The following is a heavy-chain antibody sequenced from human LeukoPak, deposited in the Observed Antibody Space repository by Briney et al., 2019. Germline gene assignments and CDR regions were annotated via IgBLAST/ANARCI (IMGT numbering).Heavy chain of an antibody. V-gene: IGHV3-23*01. D-gene: IGHD6-13*01. Sequence: GGSLRLSCAASGFTFSSYAMSWARQAPGKGLEWVSGISGSGGTYYADSVKGRFAISRDDSKNTLCLQMNSLRAEDTAVYYCAKDRRGSSWNDAFDIWGQGTMVTVSS. J-gene: IGHJ3*02. CDR1: GFTFSSYA. CDR2: ISGSGGT. CDR3: AKDRRGSSWNDAFDI.